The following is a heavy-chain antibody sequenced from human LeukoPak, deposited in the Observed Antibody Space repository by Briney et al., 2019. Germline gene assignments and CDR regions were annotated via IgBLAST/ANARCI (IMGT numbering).Heavy chain of an antibody. J-gene: IGHJ4*02. CDR2: ISYDGSNK. V-gene: IGHV3-30-3*01. CDR1: GFTFSSYA. Sequence: GGSLRLSCAASGFTFSSYAMHWVRQAPGKGLEWVAIISYDGSNKYYADSVKGRFTISRDNSKKTLYLEMNSLRVQDTAVYFCARDRDRWELPPNYWGQGTLVTVSS. D-gene: IGHD1-26*01. CDR3: ARDRDRWELPPNY.